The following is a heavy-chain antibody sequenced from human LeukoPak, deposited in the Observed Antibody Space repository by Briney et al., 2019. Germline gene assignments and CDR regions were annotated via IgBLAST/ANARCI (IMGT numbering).Heavy chain of an antibody. CDR1: GFTFTSSA. V-gene: IGHV1-58*02. J-gene: IGHJ3*02. Sequence: SVKVSCKGSGFTFTSSAMQWVRQARGQRLEWIGWIVVGSGNTNYAQNFQERVTITRDMSTSTAYMELSSLRSEDTAVYYCAAGADRIAAALDAFDIWGQGTMVTVSS. D-gene: IGHD6-13*01. CDR2: IVVGSGNT. CDR3: AAGADRIAAALDAFDI.